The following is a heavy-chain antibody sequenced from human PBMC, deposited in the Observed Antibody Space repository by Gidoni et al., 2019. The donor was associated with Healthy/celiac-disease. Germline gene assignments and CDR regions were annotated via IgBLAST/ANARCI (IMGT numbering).Heavy chain of an antibody. J-gene: IGHJ4*02. Sequence: EVQLLESGGGLVQPGGSLRLSCAASGFTFSSYAMSWVRQAPGKGLEWVSAISGSGGSTYYADSVKGRLPIFRDNSKNTLYLQMNSLRAEDTAVYYCATEDDFWSGYYFDYWGQGTLVTVS. V-gene: IGHV3-23*01. CDR3: ATEDDFWSGYYFDY. CDR2: ISGSGGST. D-gene: IGHD3-3*01. CDR1: GFTFSSYA.